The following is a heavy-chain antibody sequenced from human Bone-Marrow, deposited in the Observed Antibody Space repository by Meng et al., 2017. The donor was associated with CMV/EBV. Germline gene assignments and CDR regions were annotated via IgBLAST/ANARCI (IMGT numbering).Heavy chain of an antibody. V-gene: IGHV3-30-3*01. CDR1: GFTFSSYA. J-gene: IGHJ4*02. D-gene: IGHD1-26*01. CDR3: ARLFVSGSYSLDKVDY. Sequence: GGSLRLSCAASGFTFSSYAMHWVRQAPGKGLEWVAVISYDGSNKYYADSVKGRFTISRDNSKNTLYLQMNSLRAEDTAVYYCARLFVSGSYSLDKVDYWGQGTLVTVSS. CDR2: ISYDGSNK.